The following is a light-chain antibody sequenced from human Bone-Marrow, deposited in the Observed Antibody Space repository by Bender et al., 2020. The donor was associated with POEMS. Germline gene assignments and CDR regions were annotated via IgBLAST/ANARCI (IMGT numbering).Light chain of an antibody. CDR1: SSDVGGYEY. Sequence: QSVLTQPASVSGSPGQSITISCTGTSSDVGGYEYVSWYQQYPGKAPKLMIYNVRRRPSGVSNRFSGSKSGNTASLTISGLRADDEADYYCSSYATISTLVFGGGTKVTVL. V-gene: IGLV2-14*03. CDR3: SSYATISTLV. CDR2: NVR. J-gene: IGLJ3*02.